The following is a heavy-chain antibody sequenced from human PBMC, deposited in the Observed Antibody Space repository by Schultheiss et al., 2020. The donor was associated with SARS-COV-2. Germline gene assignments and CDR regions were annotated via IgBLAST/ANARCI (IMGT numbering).Heavy chain of an antibody. D-gene: IGHD1-7*01. J-gene: IGHJ6*02. CDR2: ISYDGSKE. V-gene: IGHV3-30-3*01. CDR1: GFTFSSYA. Sequence: GESLKISCAASGFTFSSYAMQWVRQAPGKGLEWVTVISYDGSKEYYADSVKGRFTISRDNSKNTLYLQMNSLRAEDTAVYYCAREGDFSGTYGMDVWGQGTTVTVSS. CDR3: AREGDFSGTYGMDV.